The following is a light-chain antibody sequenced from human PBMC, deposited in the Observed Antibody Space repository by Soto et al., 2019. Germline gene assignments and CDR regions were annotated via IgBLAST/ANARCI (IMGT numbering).Light chain of an antibody. CDR1: QRITTY. Sequence: IQMTQSPSSLSASVGDRVTITCRASQRITTYLNWYQQKPGEAPKLLISTSGTLQRGVPSRFSGSGSATDFTLTITALRPEDFATYFCPQTYSTPYTFGQGTKMEIK. J-gene: IGKJ2*01. CDR3: PQTYSTPYT. CDR2: TSG. V-gene: IGKV1-39*01.